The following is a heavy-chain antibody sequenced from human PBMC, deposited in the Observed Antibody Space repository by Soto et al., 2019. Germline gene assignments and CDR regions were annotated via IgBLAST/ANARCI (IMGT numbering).Heavy chain of an antibody. Sequence: PSETLSLTCTVSGGSISSGDYYWRWIRPPPGKGLEWIGYIYYSGSTYYNPSLKSRVTISVDTSKNQFSLKLSSVTAADTAVYYCARTYYYDSSGFYYFDYWGQGTLVTVSS. CDR1: GGSISSGDYY. J-gene: IGHJ4*02. CDR2: IYYSGST. D-gene: IGHD3-22*01. V-gene: IGHV4-30-4*01. CDR3: ARTYYYDSSGFYYFDY.